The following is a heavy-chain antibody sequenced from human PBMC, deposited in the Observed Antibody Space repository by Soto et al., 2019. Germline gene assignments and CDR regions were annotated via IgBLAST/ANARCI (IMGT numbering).Heavy chain of an antibody. CDR3: AKAVGVVAPEEEKFNH. CDR2: ISYDGSNK. Sequence: GGSLRLSCAASGFTFSSYGMHWFRQAPGKGLEWVAVISYDGSNKYYADSVKGRFTISRDNSKNTLYLQMNSLRAEDKAVYYCAKAVGVVAPEEEKFNHWAQATLVTVSS. J-gene: IGHJ4*02. D-gene: IGHD2-15*01. V-gene: IGHV3-30*18. CDR1: GFTFSSYG.